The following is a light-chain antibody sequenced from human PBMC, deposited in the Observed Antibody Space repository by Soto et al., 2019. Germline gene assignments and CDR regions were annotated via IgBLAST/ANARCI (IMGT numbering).Light chain of an antibody. Sequence: DIQMTQSPSTLSASVGDRVTITCRASQSISSWLAWYQQKPGKAPKLLIYKASSLESGVPSRFSGSGSGTEFTLTISSLQPDDFETYYCQQYTRYPSFGGGNKVEIK. V-gene: IGKV1-5*03. CDR2: KAS. CDR1: QSISSW. J-gene: IGKJ4*01. CDR3: QQYTRYPS.